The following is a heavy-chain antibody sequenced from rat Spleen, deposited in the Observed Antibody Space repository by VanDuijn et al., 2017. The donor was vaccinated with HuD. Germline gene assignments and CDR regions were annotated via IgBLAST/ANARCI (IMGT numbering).Heavy chain of an antibody. J-gene: IGHJ3*01. D-gene: IGHD1-11*01. CDR3: AKDRDGEYAFAY. CDR2: ISTDGGNT. V-gene: IGHV5-58*01. Sequence: EVQLVETGGGLVQPGRSLKLSCVASGFTFSSYWMYWIRQAPGKGLEWVSSISTDGGNTYYPDSVKGRFTISRDNAENIVYLQMNSLRSEDTATYYCAKDRDGEYAFAYWGQGTLVTVSS. CDR1: GFTFSSYW.